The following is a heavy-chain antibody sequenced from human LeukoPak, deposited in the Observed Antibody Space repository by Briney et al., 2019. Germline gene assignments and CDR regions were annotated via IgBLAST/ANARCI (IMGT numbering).Heavy chain of an antibody. J-gene: IGHJ4*02. CDR1: GGSISSSNW. Sequence: PSGTLSLTCAVSGGSISSSNWWSWVRPPPGKGLEWIGEIYHSGSTNYNPPLKSRVTISVDKSKNQFSLKLSSVTAADTAVYYCARDPREDGYNANFDYWGQGTLVTVSS. V-gene: IGHV4-4*02. CDR3: ARDPREDGYNANFDY. CDR2: IYHSGST. D-gene: IGHD5-24*01.